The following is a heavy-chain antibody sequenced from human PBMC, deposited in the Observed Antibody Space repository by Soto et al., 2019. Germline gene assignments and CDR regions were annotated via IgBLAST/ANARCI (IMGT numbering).Heavy chain of an antibody. D-gene: IGHD2-2*01. V-gene: IGHV4-30-4*01. CDR2: IYYTGKT. CDR1: GDYSPVGGYY. J-gene: IGHJ5*02. CDR3: GRGLTSNANCIDP. Sequence: TLALTCSVSGDYSPVGGYYWTWIRQRPGKGLEWMGYIYYTGKTYYNPSLESRLTMSVDRSKNQFSLRLTSVTAADTAVYFCGRGLTSNANCIDPWGQGTLVTVSS.